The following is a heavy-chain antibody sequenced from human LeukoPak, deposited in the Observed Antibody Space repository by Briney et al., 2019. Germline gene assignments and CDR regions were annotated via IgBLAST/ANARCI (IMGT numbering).Heavy chain of an antibody. Sequence: SVNVSFKSSVGTFSSYAISWVRQAPGQGLEWMGRIIPIFGTANNPYKFQGRVTLTPDESTSTACMELSSLRSEDTAVYYCARDRGRGYSYGNDLDYWGQGTLVTVSS. CDR1: VGTFSSYA. V-gene: IGHV1-69*13. CDR2: IIPIFGTA. D-gene: IGHD5-18*01. CDR3: ARDRGRGYSYGNDLDY. J-gene: IGHJ4*02.